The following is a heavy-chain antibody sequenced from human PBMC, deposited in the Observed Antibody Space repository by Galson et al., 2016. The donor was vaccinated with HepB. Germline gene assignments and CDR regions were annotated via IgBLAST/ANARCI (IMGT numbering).Heavy chain of an antibody. Sequence: SLRLSCEASGFTFTNYWIHWVRQAPGKGLVWVSGINNDGSSTFYADSVKGRFTISRDNAKNTVYLQMNSLRAEDTAVYYCGSVFEYWGRGTLVAVSS. CDR2: INNDGSST. CDR3: GSVFEY. V-gene: IGHV3-74*01. J-gene: IGHJ4*02. CDR1: GFTFTNYW.